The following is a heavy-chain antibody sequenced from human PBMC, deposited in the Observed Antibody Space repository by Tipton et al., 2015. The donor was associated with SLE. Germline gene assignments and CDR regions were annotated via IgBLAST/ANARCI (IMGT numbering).Heavy chain of an antibody. D-gene: IGHD4-17*01. J-gene: IGHJ6*03. CDR1: GGSISRGFFY. CDR2: ISYTGAT. V-gene: IGHV4-39*07. CDR3: EGAATGTNYYMDV. Sequence: TLSLTCSVSGGSISRGFFYWGWIRQSPGKGLECIGSISYTGATYYNLSLKSRVTISVDTSKNQFSPKLSSVTAADTAVYYCEGAATGTNYYMDVWGKGTTVTVSS.